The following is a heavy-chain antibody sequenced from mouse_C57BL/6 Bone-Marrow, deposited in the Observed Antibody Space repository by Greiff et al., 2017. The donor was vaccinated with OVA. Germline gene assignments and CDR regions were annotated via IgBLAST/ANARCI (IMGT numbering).Heavy chain of an antibody. J-gene: IGHJ1*03. D-gene: IGHD2-12*01. Sequence: EVNVVESGGGLVQSGRSLRLSCATSGFTFSDFYMEWVRQAPGKGLEWIAASRNKANDYTTEYSASVKGRFIVSRDTSQSILYLQMNALIAEDTAIYYCARDALYDGEYWYFDVWGTGTTVTVSS. CDR3: ARDALYDGEYWYFDV. CDR1: GFTFSDFY. V-gene: IGHV7-1*01. CDR2: SRNKANDYTT.